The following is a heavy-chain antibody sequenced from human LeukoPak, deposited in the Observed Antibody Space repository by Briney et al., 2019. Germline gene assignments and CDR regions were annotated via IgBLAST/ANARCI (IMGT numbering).Heavy chain of an antibody. CDR1: GFSFSTYS. Sequence: TGGSLRLSCTASGFSFSTYSMNWVRQAPGKGLEWVSYIVGSSSNIYYADSVEGRFTISRDNAKNSLYLQMDSLRAEDTAVYYCATDSPETAAFDYWGQGTLVTVSS. J-gene: IGHJ4*02. V-gene: IGHV3-48*04. CDR2: IVGSSSNI. D-gene: IGHD1-1*01. CDR3: ATDSPETAAFDY.